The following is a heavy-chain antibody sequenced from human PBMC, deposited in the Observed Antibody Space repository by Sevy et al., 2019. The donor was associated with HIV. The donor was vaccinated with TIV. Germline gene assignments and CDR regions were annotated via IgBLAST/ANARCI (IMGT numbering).Heavy chain of an antibody. CDR2: ISYSGST. CDR1: GGSVSSGTYR. V-gene: IGHV4-61*01. J-gene: IGHJ4*02. CDR3: ARDGNRAMFYFDQ. Sequence: SETLSLTFTISGGSVSSGTYRWSWIRQPPGKGLEWIGYISYSGSTKYNPSLMGRVTISGDTSSNQFFLKLSSVTAADTAVYYCARDGNRAMFYFDQWGQGTLVTVSS. D-gene: IGHD5-18*01.